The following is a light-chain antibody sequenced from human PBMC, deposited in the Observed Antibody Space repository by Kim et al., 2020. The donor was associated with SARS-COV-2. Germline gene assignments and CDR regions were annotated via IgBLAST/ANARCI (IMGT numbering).Light chain of an antibody. CDR3: QQYDNPP. V-gene: IGKV1-33*01. J-gene: IGKJ4*01. CDR2: DAS. CDR1: QDISNY. Sequence: LSASVGDRVTITCQASQDISNYLNWYQQKPGKAPKLLIYDASNLETGVPSRFSGSGSGTDFTFTISSLQPEDIATYYCQQYDNPPFGGGTKVEIK.